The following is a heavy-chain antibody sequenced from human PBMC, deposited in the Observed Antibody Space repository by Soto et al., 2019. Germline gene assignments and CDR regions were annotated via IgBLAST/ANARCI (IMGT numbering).Heavy chain of an antibody. V-gene: IGHV1-69*13. CDR3: ARDQGGYGDYYNYYYGMDV. J-gene: IGHJ6*02. CDR2: IIPIFGTA. Sequence: SVKVSCKASGGTFSSYAISWVRQAPGQGLEWMGGIIPIFGTANYAQKFQGRVTITADESTSTAYMELSSLRSEDTAVYYCARDQGGYGDYYNYYYGMDVWGQGTTVTVSS. CDR1: GGTFSSYA. D-gene: IGHD4-17*01.